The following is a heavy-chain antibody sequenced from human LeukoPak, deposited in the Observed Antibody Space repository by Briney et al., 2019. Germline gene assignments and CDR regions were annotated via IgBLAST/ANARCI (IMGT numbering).Heavy chain of an antibody. D-gene: IGHD2-15*01. CDR2: INHSGST. CDR3: ARGRAPGYCSGGSCYRAPYYYGMDV. J-gene: IGHJ6*02. V-gene: IGHV4-34*01. Sequence: SETLSLTCTVSGGSISSYYWSWIRQPPGKGLEWIGEINHSGSTNYNPSLKSRVTISVDTSKNQFSLKLSSVTAADTAVYYCARGRAPGYCSGGSCYRAPYYYGMDVRGQGTTVTVSS. CDR1: GGSISSYY.